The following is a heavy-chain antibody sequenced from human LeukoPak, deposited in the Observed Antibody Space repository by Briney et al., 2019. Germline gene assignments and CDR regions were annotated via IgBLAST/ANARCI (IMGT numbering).Heavy chain of an antibody. V-gene: IGHV4-34*01. D-gene: IGHD3-3*01. CDR2: ISHSGST. Sequence: SETLSLTCAVYGGSFSGYYWSWIRQPPGKGLEWIGEISHSGSTNYNPSLKSRVTISVDTSKNQFSLKLSSVTAADTAVYYCARVSRLRGNYDFWSGYYFAYWGQGTLVTVSS. J-gene: IGHJ4*02. CDR3: ARVSRLRGNYDFWSGYYFAY. CDR1: GGSFSGYY.